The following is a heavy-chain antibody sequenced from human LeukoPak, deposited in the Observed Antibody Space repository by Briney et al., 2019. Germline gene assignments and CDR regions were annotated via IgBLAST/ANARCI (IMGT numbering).Heavy chain of an antibody. V-gene: IGHV1-3*01. CDR2: INAGNGNT. J-gene: IGHJ4*02. D-gene: IGHD6-19*01. Sequence: GASVKVSCKASGYTFTSYAMHWVRQAPGQRLEWMGWINAGNGNTKYSQKFQGRVTITRDTSASTAYMELSSLRSEDTAVYYCARAPWQWLPEDYWGQGTLVTVSS. CDR1: GYTFTSYA. CDR3: ARAPWQWLPEDY.